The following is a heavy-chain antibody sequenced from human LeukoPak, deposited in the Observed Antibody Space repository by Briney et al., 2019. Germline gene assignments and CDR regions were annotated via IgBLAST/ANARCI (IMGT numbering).Heavy chain of an antibody. J-gene: IGHJ4*02. V-gene: IGHV1-2*02. CDR3: ARDRVQALLWFGEPNLNFDY. CDR2: INPNSGGT. CDR1: GYTFTGYY. Sequence: GASVKVSCKASGYTFTGYYMHWVRQAPGQGLEWMGWINPNSGGTNYAQKFQGRVTMTRDTSISTAYMELSRLRSDDTAVYYCARDRVQALLWFGEPNLNFDYWGQGTLVTVSS. D-gene: IGHD3-10*01.